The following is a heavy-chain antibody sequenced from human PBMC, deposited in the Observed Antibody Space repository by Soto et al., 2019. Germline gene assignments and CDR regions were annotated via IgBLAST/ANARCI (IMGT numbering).Heavy chain of an antibody. Sequence: PGGSLRLSFPVSGFTFSSYAMSWVRQAPGKGLEWVSAISGSGGSTYYADSVKGRFTISRDNSKNTLYLQMNSLRAEDTAVYYCAKDRGNYYDSSGYYSDAFDIWGQGTMVTVSS. D-gene: IGHD3-22*01. V-gene: IGHV3-23*01. CDR3: AKDRGNYYDSSGYYSDAFDI. CDR2: ISGSGGST. CDR1: GFTFSSYA. J-gene: IGHJ3*02.